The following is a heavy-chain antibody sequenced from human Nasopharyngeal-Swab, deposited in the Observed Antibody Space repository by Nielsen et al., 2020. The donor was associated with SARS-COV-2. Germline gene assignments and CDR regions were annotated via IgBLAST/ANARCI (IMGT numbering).Heavy chain of an antibody. D-gene: IGHD4-23*01. CDR2: IYYSGST. CDR1: GGSISSYY. J-gene: IGHJ4*02. Sequence: GSLGLSCTVSGGSISSYYWGWIRQPPGKGLEWIGSIYYSGSTYYNPSLKSRVTISVDTSKNQFSLKLSSVTAADTAVYYCATQTMVVTPALFDYWGQGTLVTVSS. CDR3: ATQTMVVTPALFDY. V-gene: IGHV4-39*01.